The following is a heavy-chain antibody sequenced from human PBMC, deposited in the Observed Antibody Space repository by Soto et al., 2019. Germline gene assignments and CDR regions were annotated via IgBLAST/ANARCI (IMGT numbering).Heavy chain of an antibody. CDR3: VSSDSSGFSNNWFDP. CDR2: IYYSGST. J-gene: IGHJ5*02. Sequence: SETLSLTCTVSGGSVSSGSYYWSWIRQPPGKGLEWIGYIYYSGSTNYNPSLKSRVTISVDTSKNQFSLKLSSVTAADTAVYYCVSSDSSGFSNNWFDPWGQGTLVTVS. V-gene: IGHV4-61*01. D-gene: IGHD3-22*01. CDR1: GGSVSSGSYY.